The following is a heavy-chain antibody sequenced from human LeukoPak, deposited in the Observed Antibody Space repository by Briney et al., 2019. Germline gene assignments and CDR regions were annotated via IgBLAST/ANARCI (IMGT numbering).Heavy chain of an antibody. CDR3: ARDLGYSSSFGGTDYYYGMDV. CDR1: GGSISSGGYY. J-gene: IGHJ6*02. D-gene: IGHD6-13*01. V-gene: IGHV4-31*11. CDR2: IYYSGST. Sequence: PSETLSLTCGVSGGSISSGGYYWSWIRQHPGKGLEWIGYIYYSGSTYYNPSLKSRVTISVDTSKNQFSLKLSSVTAADTAVYYCARDLGYSSSFGGTDYYYGMDVWGQGTTVTVSS.